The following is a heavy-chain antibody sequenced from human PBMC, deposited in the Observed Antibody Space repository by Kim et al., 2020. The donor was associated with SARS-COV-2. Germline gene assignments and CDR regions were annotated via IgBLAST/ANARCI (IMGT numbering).Heavy chain of an antibody. Sequence: SETLSLTCTVSGGSISSSSYYWGWIRQPPGKGLEWIGSIYYSGSTYYNPSLKSRVTISVDTSKNQFSLKLSSVTAADTAVYYCARLDCSSTSCPNLPYYYYMDVWGKGTTVTVSS. D-gene: IGHD2-2*01. CDR2: IYYSGST. CDR1: GGSISSSSYY. J-gene: IGHJ6*03. CDR3: ARLDCSSTSCPNLPYYYYMDV. V-gene: IGHV4-39*01.